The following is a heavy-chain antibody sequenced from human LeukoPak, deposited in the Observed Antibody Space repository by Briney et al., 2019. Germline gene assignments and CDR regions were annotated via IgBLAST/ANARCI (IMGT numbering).Heavy chain of an antibody. CDR2: ISYDGSNK. V-gene: IGHV3-30*18. CDR1: GFTFSSYG. D-gene: IGHD4-17*01. J-gene: IGHJ4*02. Sequence: PGGSLRLSCAASGFTFSSYGMHWVRQAPDKGLGWVAVISYDGSNKYYADSVKGRFTISRDNSKNTLYLQMNSLRAEDTAVYYCAKSRWPTVTSYYFDYWGQGTLVTVSS. CDR3: AKSRWPTVTSYYFDY.